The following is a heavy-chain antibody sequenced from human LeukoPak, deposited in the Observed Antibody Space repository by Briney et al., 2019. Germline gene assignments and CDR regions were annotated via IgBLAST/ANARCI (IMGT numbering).Heavy chain of an antibody. D-gene: IGHD4-23*01. CDR2: IIPIFGTT. CDR3: ARTDYGGNSGNWFDP. V-gene: IGHV1-69*06. CDR1: GGTFSSYA. J-gene: IGHJ5*02. Sequence: ASVKVSCKASGGTFSSYAISWVRQAPGQGLEWMGRIIPIFGTTNYAQKFQGRVTITADKSTSTAYMELSSLRSEDTAVYYCARTDYGGNSGNWFDPWGQGTLVTVSS.